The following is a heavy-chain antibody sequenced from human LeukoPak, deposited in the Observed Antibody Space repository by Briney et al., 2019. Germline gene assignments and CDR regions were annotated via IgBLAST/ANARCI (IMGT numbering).Heavy chain of an antibody. V-gene: IGHV3-48*03. J-gene: IGHJ4*02. CDR2: ISSSGSTI. CDR3: ATQYSSDSFDY. CDR1: GFTFSSYE. Sequence: GSLRLSCAASGFTFSSYEMNWVRQAPGKGLEWVSYISSSGSTIYYADSVKGRFTISRDNAKNSLYLQMHSMRAEDTAVYYCATQYSSDSFDYWGQGTLVTVSS. D-gene: IGHD6-19*01.